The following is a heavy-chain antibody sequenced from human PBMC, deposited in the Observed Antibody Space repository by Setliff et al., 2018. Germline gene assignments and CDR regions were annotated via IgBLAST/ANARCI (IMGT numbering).Heavy chain of an antibody. V-gene: IGHV1-18*01. CDR2: ISTNNGKT. J-gene: IGHJ3*02. Sequence: GASVKVSCKASGYTFISYGISWLRQAPGQGFEWMGWISTNNGKTEYSQKVQGRFTISRDDSKNTLYLQMNSLRAEDTGIYYCAKDRNFPNDVFDTWGQGTMVTVSS. CDR1: GYTFISYG. CDR3: AKDRNFPNDVFDT.